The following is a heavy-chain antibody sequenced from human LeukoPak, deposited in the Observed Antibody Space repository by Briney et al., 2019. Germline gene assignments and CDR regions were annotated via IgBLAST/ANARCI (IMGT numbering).Heavy chain of an antibody. CDR1: GFTFSNYA. Sequence: PGRSLRLSCAASGFTFSNYAMHWVRQAPGEGLEWVAIISYDSSNEYYADSVKGRFTISRDNSKNTLYLQMNSPRPEDTAVYYCARDNYAYDYWGQGTLVTVSS. CDR3: ARDNYAYDY. J-gene: IGHJ4*02. D-gene: IGHD2-2*01. V-gene: IGHV3-30-3*01. CDR2: ISYDSSNE.